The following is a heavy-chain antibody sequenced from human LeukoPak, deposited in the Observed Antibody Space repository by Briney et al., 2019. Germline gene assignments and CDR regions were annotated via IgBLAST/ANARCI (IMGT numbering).Heavy chain of an antibody. V-gene: IGHV3-21*01. CDR3: AADVRDEYSSGWYPIGY. CDR2: ISSGGRYL. CDR1: GFSFSTYS. D-gene: IGHD6-19*01. Sequence: GGSLRLSCAASGFSFSTYSMNWVRQAPGKGLEWVSSISSGGRYLFYADSVKGRFTISRDNAKNSLYLQMNSLRAEDTAVYYCAADVRDEYSSGWYPIGYWGQGTLVTVSS. J-gene: IGHJ4*02.